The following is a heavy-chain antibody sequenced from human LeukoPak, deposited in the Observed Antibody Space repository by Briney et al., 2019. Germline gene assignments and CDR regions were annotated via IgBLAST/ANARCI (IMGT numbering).Heavy chain of an antibody. CDR3: ARGLGVVVRDAFDI. V-gene: IGHV4-39*07. J-gene: IGHJ3*02. Sequence: PSETLPLTCTVSGGSISSSSYYWGWIRQPPGKGLEWIGSIYYSGSTYYNPSLKSRVTISVDKSKNQFSLKLSSVTATDTAVYYCARGLGVVVRDAFDIWGQGTVVTVSS. CDR1: GGSISSSSYY. CDR2: IYYSGST. D-gene: IGHD3-22*01.